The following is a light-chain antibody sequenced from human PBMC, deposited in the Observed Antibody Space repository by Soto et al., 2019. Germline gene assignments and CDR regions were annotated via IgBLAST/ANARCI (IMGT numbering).Light chain of an antibody. CDR1: QSISSY. Sequence: DIQMTQSPSSLSASVGDRVTITCRASQSISSYLNWYQQKPGKAPKLLIYAASSLQSGVPSRFSGSGSGTDFTLTISSVQPEDFATYYCQQNYSTPPTFGQGTRLEIK. J-gene: IGKJ5*01. CDR3: QQNYSTPPT. V-gene: IGKV1-39*01. CDR2: AAS.